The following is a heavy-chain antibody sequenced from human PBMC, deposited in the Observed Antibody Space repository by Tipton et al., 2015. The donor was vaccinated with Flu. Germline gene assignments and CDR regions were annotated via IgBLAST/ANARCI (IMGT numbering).Heavy chain of an antibody. CDR2: IIPIFGTA. Sequence: QLVQSGAEVKKPGSSVKVSCKASGGTFSSYAISWVRQAPGQGLEWMGGIIPIFGTANYAQKFQGRVTITADESTSTAYMELSSLRSEDTAVYYCARDPQYSSSWSVFYYYYMDVWGKGTTVTVSS. V-gene: IGHV1-69*01. D-gene: IGHD6-13*01. CDR1: GGTFSSYA. CDR3: ARDPQYSSSWSVFYYYYMDV. J-gene: IGHJ6*03.